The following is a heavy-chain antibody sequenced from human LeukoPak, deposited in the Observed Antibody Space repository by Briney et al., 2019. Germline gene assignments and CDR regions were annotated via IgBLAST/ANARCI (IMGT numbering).Heavy chain of an antibody. CDR3: ARRPCSSISCFFDY. J-gene: IGHJ4*02. D-gene: IGHD2-2*01. CDR2: IFPGDSDT. V-gene: IGHV5-51*01. Sequence: GESLKTSCKGSGYSFTSYWIGWVRQMPGKGLEWVGIIFPGDSDTRYSPSFQGQVTISADKSISAAYLQWSSLKASDTAMYFCARRPCSSISCFFDYWGQGTLVTVSS. CDR1: GYSFTSYW.